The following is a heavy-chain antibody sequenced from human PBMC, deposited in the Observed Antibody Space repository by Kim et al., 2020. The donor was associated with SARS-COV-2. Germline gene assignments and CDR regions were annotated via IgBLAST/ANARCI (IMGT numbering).Heavy chain of an antibody. CDR3: ARFSLGDWLLSRYYYYYGMDV. J-gene: IGHJ6*02. D-gene: IGHD3-9*01. CDR2: ISYDGSNK. Sequence: GGSLRLSCAASGFTFSSYAMHWVRQAPGKGLEWVAVISYDGSNKYYADSVKGRFTISRDNSKNTLYLQMNSLRAEDTAVYYCARFSLGDWLLSRYYYYYGMDVWGQGTTVTVSS. CDR1: GFTFSSYA. V-gene: IGHV3-30-3*01.